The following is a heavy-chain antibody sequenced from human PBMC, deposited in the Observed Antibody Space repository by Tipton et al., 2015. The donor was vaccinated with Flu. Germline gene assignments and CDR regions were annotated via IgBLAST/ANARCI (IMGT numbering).Heavy chain of an antibody. CDR2: ISSSGSTI. V-gene: IGHV3-48*03. Sequence: SLRLSCAASGFTFSSYEMNWVRQAPGEGLEWVSYISSSGSTIYYADSVKGRFTNSRDNAKNSLYLQMNSLRAEDTAVYYCARVRYSGSYYPSDYWGQGTLVAVSS. CDR1: GFTFSSYE. J-gene: IGHJ4*02. D-gene: IGHD1-26*01. CDR3: ARVRYSGSYYPSDY.